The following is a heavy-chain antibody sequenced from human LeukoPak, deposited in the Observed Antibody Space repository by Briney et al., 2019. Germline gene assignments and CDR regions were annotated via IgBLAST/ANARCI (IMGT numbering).Heavy chain of an antibody. D-gene: IGHD4-17*01. CDR3: ARGPYGDYIDAFDY. Sequence: GGSLRLSCAASGFTFNTYSMNWVRQAPGKGLEWISYISDSSRKIYYADSVKGRFIISRDNAKNSLYLQMNSLRAEDTAVYYCARGPYGDYIDAFDYWGQGTLVTVSS. J-gene: IGHJ4*02. CDR2: ISDSSRKI. CDR1: GFTFNTYS. V-gene: IGHV3-48*01.